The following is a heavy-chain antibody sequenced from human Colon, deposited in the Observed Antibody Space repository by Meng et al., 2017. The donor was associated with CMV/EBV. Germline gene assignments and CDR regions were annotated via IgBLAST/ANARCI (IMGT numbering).Heavy chain of an antibody. Sequence: VQLLGSGGGLVKPGGSLRLSCAVSGFTFSSFAMNWVRQAPGKGLEWVTSINSNSNHIYYADSVKGRFTISRDNAKNSLYLQINNLRAEDTAIYYCARDIADSNSFDSWGQGTLVTVSS. V-gene: IGHV3-21*02. J-gene: IGHJ5*01. CDR2: INSNSNHI. D-gene: IGHD2-15*01. CDR3: ARDIADSNSFDS. CDR1: GFTFSSFA.